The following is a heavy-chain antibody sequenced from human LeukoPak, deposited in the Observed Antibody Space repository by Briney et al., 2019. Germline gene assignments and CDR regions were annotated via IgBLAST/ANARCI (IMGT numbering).Heavy chain of an antibody. CDR2: INWNGGST. J-gene: IGHJ6*03. D-gene: IGHD3-10*01. CDR1: GFTFDDYG. Sequence: PGGSLRLSCAASGFTFDDYGMSWVRQAPGKGLEWVSGINWNGGSTGYADSVKGRFTISRDNAKNSLYLQMNSLRAEDTALYYCARDLGKVRGVFYYYCMDVWGKGTTVTVSS. CDR3: ARDLGKVRGVFYYYCMDV. V-gene: IGHV3-20*04.